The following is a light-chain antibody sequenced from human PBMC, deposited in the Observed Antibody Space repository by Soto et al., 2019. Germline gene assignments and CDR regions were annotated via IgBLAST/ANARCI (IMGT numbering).Light chain of an antibody. CDR3: SSYTSSSTL. CDR1: SSDIGAYNY. V-gene: IGLV2-14*01. Sequence: QSVLTQPASVSGSPGQSIPISCTGTSSDIGAYNYVSWYQQHPGKAPKLMIYAVTDRPSGVSSRFSGSKSANTASLTISGLQAEDEADYYCSSYTSSSTLFGTGTKLTVL. CDR2: AVT. J-gene: IGLJ1*01.